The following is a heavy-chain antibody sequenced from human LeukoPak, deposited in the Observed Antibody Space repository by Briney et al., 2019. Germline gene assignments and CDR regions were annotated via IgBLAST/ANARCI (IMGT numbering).Heavy chain of an antibody. CDR2: ISNGGTNT. J-gene: IGHJ6*03. D-gene: IGHD3-10*01. CDR3: AKSDAGSGYYYYYMDV. CDR1: GFTFSNYG. V-gene: IGHV3-23*01. Sequence: PGGTLRLSCAASGFTFSNYGMTWVRQAPGRGLEWVSGISNGGTNTYYTDSVKGRFTVSRDNSKNTLYLQMNSLRAEDTAVYYCAKSDAGSGYYYYYMDVWGKGTTVTVSS.